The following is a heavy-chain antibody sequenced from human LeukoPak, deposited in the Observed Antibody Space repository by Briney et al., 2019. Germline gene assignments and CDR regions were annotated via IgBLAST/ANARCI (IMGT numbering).Heavy chain of an antibody. Sequence: SETLSLTCTVSGGSISTYYWNWIRQPAGKRLEWIGRIYFNGGTNYNPSLKSRVTMSVDTSKSQFSLKVTSVTAADTAVYYCAREPNRGGYYAPFDYWGQGTLVTVSS. CDR3: AREPNRGGYYAPFDY. CDR1: GGSISTYY. V-gene: IGHV4-4*07. CDR2: IYFNGGT. D-gene: IGHD1-26*01. J-gene: IGHJ4*02.